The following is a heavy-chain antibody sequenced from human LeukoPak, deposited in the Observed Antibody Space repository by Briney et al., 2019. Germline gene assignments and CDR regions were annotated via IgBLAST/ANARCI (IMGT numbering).Heavy chain of an antibody. CDR3: AASSWYGRYNWFDP. Sequence: EASVKASCKVSGYTLTELSMHWVRQAPGKGLEWMGGFDPEDGETIYAQTFQGRVTMTEDTSTDTAYMELSSLRSEDTAVYYCAASSWYGRYNWFDPWGQGTLVTVSS. D-gene: IGHD6-13*01. CDR1: GYTLTELS. CDR2: FDPEDGET. V-gene: IGHV1-24*01. J-gene: IGHJ5*02.